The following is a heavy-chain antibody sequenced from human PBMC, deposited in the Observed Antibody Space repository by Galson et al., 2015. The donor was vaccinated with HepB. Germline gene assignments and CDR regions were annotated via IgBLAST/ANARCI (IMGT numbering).Heavy chain of an antibody. J-gene: IGHJ6*02. V-gene: IGHV1-2*04. D-gene: IGHD2-2*01. Sequence: SVKVSCKASGYTFTGYYMHWVRQAPGQGLEWMGWINPNSGGTNYAQKFQGWVTMTRDTSISTAYMELSRLRSDDTAVYYCARDRPLYCSSTSCYGGYYYGMDVWGQGTTVTVSS. CDR3: ARDRPLYCSSTSCYGGYYYGMDV. CDR1: GYTFTGYY. CDR2: INPNSGGT.